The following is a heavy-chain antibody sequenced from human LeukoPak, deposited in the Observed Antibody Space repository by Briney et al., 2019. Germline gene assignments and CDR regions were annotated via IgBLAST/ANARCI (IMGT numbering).Heavy chain of an antibody. Sequence: KSGGSLRLSCVASGFGFSDSYMTWIRQTPGKGLEWLAYISGSGSDIYYADSVKGRFTISRDNAKNSLHLQMNSLRAEDTAVYYCARDNMGFDYWGQGTLVTVYS. J-gene: IGHJ4*02. V-gene: IGHV3-11*04. CDR3: ARDNMGFDY. D-gene: IGHD2/OR15-2a*01. CDR1: GFGFSDSY. CDR2: ISGSGSDI.